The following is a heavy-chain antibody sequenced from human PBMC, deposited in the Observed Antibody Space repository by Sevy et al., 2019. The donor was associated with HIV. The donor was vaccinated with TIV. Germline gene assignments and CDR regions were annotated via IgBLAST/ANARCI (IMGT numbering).Heavy chain of an antibody. CDR1: GDSVSTSSAT. Sequence: SQTLSLTCAISGDSVSTSSATWNWFRQSPSRGLEWLGRTYYRSKWYSDYEVSVKGRVTINPDTSKNKFSLHLGSVTPEDTAVYFCARGDELNSYYYGMDVWGQGTTVTVSS. D-gene: IGHD1-7*01. J-gene: IGHJ6*02. CDR2: TYYRSKWYS. CDR3: ARGDELNSYYYGMDV. V-gene: IGHV6-1*01.